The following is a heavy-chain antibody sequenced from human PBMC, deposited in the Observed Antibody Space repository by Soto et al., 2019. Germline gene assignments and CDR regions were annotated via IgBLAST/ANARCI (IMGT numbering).Heavy chain of an antibody. D-gene: IGHD3-9*01. CDR2: IYPGDSDT. Sequence: GESLKISCKGSGYSFTSYWIGWVRQMPGKGLEWMGIIYPGDSDTRYSPSFPGQVTISADKSIRTAYLQWSSLKASDTAVYYCARHRNYDILTGHPDYWGKGTLVTVSS. V-gene: IGHV5-51*01. CDR3: ARHRNYDILTGHPDY. CDR1: GYSFTSYW. J-gene: IGHJ4*02.